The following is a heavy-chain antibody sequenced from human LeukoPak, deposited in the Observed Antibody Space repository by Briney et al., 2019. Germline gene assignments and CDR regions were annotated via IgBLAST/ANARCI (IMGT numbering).Heavy chain of an antibody. D-gene: IGHD5-18*01. CDR1: GFTFSSYE. Sequence: AGSLRLSCAASGFTFSSYEMNWVRLAPGKGLEWVSYINSDNSPIYYADSVKGRFTISRDNGKNSLYLQMNSLRAEDTAIYYCARDPGYGYSGAFDIWGQGTMVTVSS. V-gene: IGHV3-48*03. CDR3: ARDPGYGYSGAFDI. CDR2: INSDNSPI. J-gene: IGHJ3*02.